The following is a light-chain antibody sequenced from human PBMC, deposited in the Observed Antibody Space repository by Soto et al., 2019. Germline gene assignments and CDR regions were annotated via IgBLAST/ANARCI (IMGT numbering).Light chain of an antibody. CDR1: SSDVGGYNY. CDR3: SSYTRSSTGV. V-gene: IGLV2-14*01. J-gene: IGLJ3*02. CDR2: EVS. Sequence: QSVLTQPASVSGSPGQSITISCTGTSSDVGGYNYVSWYKQHPGKAPKLMIYEVSNRPSGVSNRFSGSKSGHTACLTISGLQAEDEADYYCSSYTRSSTGVFGGGTKLTVL.